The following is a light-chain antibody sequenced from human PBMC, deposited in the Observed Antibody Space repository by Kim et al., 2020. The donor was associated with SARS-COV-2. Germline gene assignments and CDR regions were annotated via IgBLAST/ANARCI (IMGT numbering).Light chain of an antibody. Sequence: QAGLTQPPSVSKGLRHTATLTCTGNSNNVGNQGAAWLQQHQGHPPKLLSYRNNNRPSGISERFSASRSGNTASLTITGLQPEDEADYYCSAWDSSLSAWVFGGGTQLTVL. J-gene: IGLJ3*02. CDR2: RNN. V-gene: IGLV10-54*01. CDR3: SAWDSSLSAWV. CDR1: SNNVGNQG.